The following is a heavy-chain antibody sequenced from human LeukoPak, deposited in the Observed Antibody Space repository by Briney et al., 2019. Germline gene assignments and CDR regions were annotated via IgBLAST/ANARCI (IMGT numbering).Heavy chain of an antibody. J-gene: IGHJ5*02. CDR1: GGSFSGYY. D-gene: IGHD3-10*01. CDR2: INHSGST. Sequence: SETLSLXCAVYGGSFSGYYWSWIRQPPGKGLEWIGEINHSGSTNYNPSLKSRVTISVDTSKNQFSLKLSSVTAADTAVYYCARARRSYGPLNWFDPWGQGNLVTVSS. CDR3: ARARRSYGPLNWFDP. V-gene: IGHV4-34*01.